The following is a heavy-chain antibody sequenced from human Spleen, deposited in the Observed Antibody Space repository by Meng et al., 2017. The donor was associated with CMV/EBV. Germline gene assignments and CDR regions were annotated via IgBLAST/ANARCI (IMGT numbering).Heavy chain of an antibody. Sequence: GGSLRLSCAASGFTFSSYWMHWVRQAPGKGLVWVSRINSDGSSTSYADSVKGRFTISRDNAKNTLYLQMNSLRAEDTAVYYCAREKGYSSSSLYYYYGMDVWGQGTTVTVSS. D-gene: IGHD6-6*01. V-gene: IGHV3-74*01. CDR2: INSDGSST. CDR3: AREKGYSSSSLYYYYGMDV. CDR1: GFTFSSYW. J-gene: IGHJ6*02.